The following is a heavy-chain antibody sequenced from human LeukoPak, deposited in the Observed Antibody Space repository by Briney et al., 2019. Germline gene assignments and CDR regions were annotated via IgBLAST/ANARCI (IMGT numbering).Heavy chain of an antibody. V-gene: IGHV1-18*01. CDR1: GYTFTSYG. CDR2: ISGYNGDT. J-gene: IGHJ4*02. CDR3: ARLAVAGHFDH. D-gene: IGHD6-19*01. Sequence: ASVTVSCKASGYTFTSYGISWVRQAPGQGLEWMGWISGYNGDTNYAQKLQGRVTMTTDTSTSTVYMELRSLRSDDTAVYFCARLAVAGHFDHWGQGTLVTVSS.